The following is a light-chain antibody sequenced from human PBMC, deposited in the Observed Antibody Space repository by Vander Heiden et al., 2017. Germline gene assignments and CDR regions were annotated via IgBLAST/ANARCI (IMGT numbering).Light chain of an antibody. CDR1: QSLLHSNGYNY. J-gene: IGKJ2*01. Sequence: DIVMTQSPLSLPVTPGEPASISCRSSQSLLHSNGYNYLDWYLQKPGQSPQLLIYLSSTRASGVPDRFSGSGSGTDFTLKISRVEAEDVGVYYCMQALQTPPYTFGQGTKQEI. CDR2: LSS. V-gene: IGKV2-28*01. CDR3: MQALQTPPYT.